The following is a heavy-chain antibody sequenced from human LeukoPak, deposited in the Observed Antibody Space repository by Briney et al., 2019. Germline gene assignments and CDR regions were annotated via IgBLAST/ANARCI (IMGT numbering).Heavy chain of an antibody. D-gene: IGHD1-7*01. CDR1: GLTFSSYA. CDR3: AKWYNWNYAGMDV. J-gene: IGHJ6*02. CDR2: ISGSGGST. Sequence: GASLRLSCAASGLTFSSYAMSWVRQAPGKGREGVSAISGSGGSTYYADSVKGRFTISRDNSKNTLYLQMNSLRAEDTAVYYCAKWYNWNYAGMDVWGQGTTVTVSS. V-gene: IGHV3-23*01.